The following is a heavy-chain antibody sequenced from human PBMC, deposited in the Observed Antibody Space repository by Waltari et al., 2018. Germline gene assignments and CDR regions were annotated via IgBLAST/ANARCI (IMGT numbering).Heavy chain of an antibody. CDR1: GGSFSGYY. CDR2: INHSGST. D-gene: IGHD2-15*01. Sequence: QVQLQQWGAGLLKPSETLSLTCAVYGGSFSGYYWSWIRQPPGKGLEWIGEINHSGSTNYNPSLKSRVTISVDTSKNQFSLKLSSVTAADTAVYYCARVVRRGISHNDAFDIWGQGTMVTVSS. CDR3: ARVVRRGISHNDAFDI. J-gene: IGHJ3*02. V-gene: IGHV4-34*01.